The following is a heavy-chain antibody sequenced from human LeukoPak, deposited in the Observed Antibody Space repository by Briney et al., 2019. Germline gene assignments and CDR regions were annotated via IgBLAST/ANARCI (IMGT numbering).Heavy chain of an antibody. J-gene: IGHJ4*02. Sequence: GGSLRLSCAASGFTFSSYTMSWVRQAPGEGLEWLSAISGRGESTFYAPSVKGRFAISRDNSDNTLYLQMSSLRVDDTAVYFCAKEGQTGDYSTSNYGGQGTLVTVSS. CDR3: AKEGQTGDYSTSNY. CDR2: ISGRGEST. D-gene: IGHD2-21*01. V-gene: IGHV3-23*01. CDR1: GFTFSSYT.